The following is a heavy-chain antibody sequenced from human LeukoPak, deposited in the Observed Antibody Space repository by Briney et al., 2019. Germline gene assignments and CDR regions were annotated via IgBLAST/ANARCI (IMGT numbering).Heavy chain of an antibody. V-gene: IGHV1-2*02. Sequence: ASVKVSCKASGYTFTVYYMHWVRQTPGQGLEWRGCINPNSGGTNYAQKLQGRVTMTRDTSISTAYIELRRLRSEDTAVYYCARDSYYESSGFYPSDYFQHGAQGTLVTVS. CDR1: GYTFTVYY. J-gene: IGHJ1*01. D-gene: IGHD3-22*01. CDR2: INPNSGGT. CDR3: ARDSYYESSGFYPSDYFQH.